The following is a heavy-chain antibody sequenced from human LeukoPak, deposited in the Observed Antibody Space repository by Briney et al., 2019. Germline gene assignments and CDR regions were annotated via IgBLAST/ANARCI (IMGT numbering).Heavy chain of an antibody. V-gene: IGHV3-23*01. CDR3: AKASVWTMVRVVSYFDE. CDR2: FSGSGGST. J-gene: IGHJ4*02. D-gene: IGHD3-10*01. CDR1: GFTFSSYA. Sequence: PGGSLRLSCAASGFTFSSYAMSWVRQAPGKGLECISGFSGSGGSTYYADSVKGRFTISRGNSKNTLYLQMNSLRAEDTAVYYCAKASVWTMVRVVSYFDEWGQGIQVTVSS.